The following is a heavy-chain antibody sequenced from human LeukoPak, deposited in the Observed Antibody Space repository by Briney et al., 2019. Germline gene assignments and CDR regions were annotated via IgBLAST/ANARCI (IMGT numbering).Heavy chain of an antibody. J-gene: IGHJ4*02. CDR3: AKSLPGSGSYDY. V-gene: IGHV3-23*01. D-gene: IGHD3-10*01. CDR1: GFTFSSCA. Sequence: PGGSLTLSCAASGFTFSSCAMSWVRQAPGKGLEWVSTIASSGGSTYYADSAKGRFTISRDNSKNTLYLQMNSLRAEDAAIYYCAKSLPGSGSYDYWGQGTLVTVSS. CDR2: IASSGGST.